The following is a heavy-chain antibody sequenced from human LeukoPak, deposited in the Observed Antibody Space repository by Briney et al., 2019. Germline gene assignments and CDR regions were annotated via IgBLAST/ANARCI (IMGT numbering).Heavy chain of an antibody. CDR3: AKEVPAAIVVHY. J-gene: IGHJ4*02. CDR2: ISGSGGST. V-gene: IGHV3-23*01. D-gene: IGHD2-2*02. Sequence: PGGSLTLSCAASGFTFSIYAMSRVRQAPGKGLEWVSAISGSGGSTYYADSVKGRFTISRDNSKNTLYLQMNSLRAEDTAVYYCAKEVPAAIVVHYWGQGTLVTVSS. CDR1: GFTFSIYA.